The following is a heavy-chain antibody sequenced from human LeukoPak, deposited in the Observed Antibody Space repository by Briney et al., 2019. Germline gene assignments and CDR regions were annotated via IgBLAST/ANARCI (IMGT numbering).Heavy chain of an antibody. CDR3: ANPPYGDYPPGYFDL. Sequence: GGSLRLSCAASGFTLSSYAMSWVRQAPGKGLEWVSAISGSGGSTYYADSVKGRFTISRDNSKNTLYLQMNSLRAEDTAVYYCANPPYGDYPPGYFDLWGRGTLVTVSS. J-gene: IGHJ2*01. V-gene: IGHV3-23*01. D-gene: IGHD4-17*01. CDR2: ISGSGGST. CDR1: GFTLSSYA.